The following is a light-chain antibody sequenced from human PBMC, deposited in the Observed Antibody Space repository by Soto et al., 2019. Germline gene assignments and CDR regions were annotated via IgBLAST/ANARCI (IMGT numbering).Light chain of an antibody. CDR3: QQYNSYSRT. Sequence: DFQVTQSPSTLSASVGDRFTITCRASQSISSWLAWYQQKPGKAPKLLIYKASSLESGVPSRFSGSGSGTEFTLTISSLQPDDFATYYCQQYNSYSRTFGQGTKVEI. CDR2: KAS. CDR1: QSISSW. V-gene: IGKV1-5*03. J-gene: IGKJ1*01.